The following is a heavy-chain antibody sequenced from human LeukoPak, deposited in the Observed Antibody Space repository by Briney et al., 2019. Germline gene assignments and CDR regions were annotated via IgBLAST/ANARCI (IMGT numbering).Heavy chain of an antibody. CDR3: AISSGWYTPGDAFDI. J-gene: IGHJ3*02. CDR2: IYYSGST. D-gene: IGHD6-19*01. Sequence: SETLSLTCTVSGGSISSSSYYWGWIRQPPGEGLEWIGSIYYSGSTYYNPSLKSRVTISVDTSKNQFSLKLSSVTAADTAVYYCAISSGWYTPGDAFDIWGQGTMVTVSS. V-gene: IGHV4-39*07. CDR1: GGSISSSSYY.